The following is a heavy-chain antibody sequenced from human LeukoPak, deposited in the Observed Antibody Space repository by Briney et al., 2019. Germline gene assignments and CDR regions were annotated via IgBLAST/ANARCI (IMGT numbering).Heavy chain of an antibody. D-gene: IGHD6-19*01. J-gene: IGHJ6*03. CDR1: GGSISSGSYY. V-gene: IGHV4-61*02. CDR2: IYTSGST. Sequence: PSETLSLTCTVSGGSISSGSYYWSRIRQPAGKGLEWIGRIYTSGSTNYNPSLKSRVTISVDTSKNQFSLKLSSVTAADTAVYYCARHGVAGTDYYYYMDVWGKGTTVTVSS. CDR3: ARHGVAGTDYYYYMDV.